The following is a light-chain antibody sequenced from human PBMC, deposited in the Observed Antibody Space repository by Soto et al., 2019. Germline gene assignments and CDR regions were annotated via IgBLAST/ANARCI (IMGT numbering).Light chain of an antibody. J-gene: IGLJ2*01. CDR3: ASWDDSLKAV. CDR2: SNN. V-gene: IGLV1-44*01. CDR1: SSNVGSNY. Sequence: QSVLTQPPSASGAPGQTVTISCSGSSSNVGSNYVNWYQHLPGTAPKLLIYSNNLRPSGVPVPFSGSKSGTPASLAISGLQSEDEADYYCASWDDSLKAVFGGGTKLTVL.